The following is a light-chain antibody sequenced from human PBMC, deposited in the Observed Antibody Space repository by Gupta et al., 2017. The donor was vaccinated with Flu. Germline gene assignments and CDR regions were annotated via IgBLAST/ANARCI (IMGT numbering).Light chain of an antibody. V-gene: IGLV2-14*01. Sequence: SALTQPASVSGSPRPSITIACTGTSCDFLGYNYVSWYQQHPGKAANLMIYEVTNRPSGVSNRFSGSKSCNTAALTISGLQAEDEADYFCGSYTSSSTWVFGGGTKLTVL. CDR1: SCDFLGYNY. CDR2: EVT. CDR3: GSYTSSSTWV. J-gene: IGLJ3*02.